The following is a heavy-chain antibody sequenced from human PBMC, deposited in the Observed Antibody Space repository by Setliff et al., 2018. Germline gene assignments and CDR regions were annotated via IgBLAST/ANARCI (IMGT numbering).Heavy chain of an antibody. J-gene: IGHJ5*02. D-gene: IGHD6-13*01. CDR3: ALEEYTSRWTKRFDP. V-gene: IGHV1-2*02. CDR2: INPKSGVT. Sequence: ASVKVSCKTSGYTFTGYFIHWVRQAPRQGLEWLGWINPKSGVTSYAQKFQGRVTMTRDTSISTAYMELSRLRSDDTAVYYCALEEYTSRWTKRFDPWGQGTLVTVSS. CDR1: GYTFTGYF.